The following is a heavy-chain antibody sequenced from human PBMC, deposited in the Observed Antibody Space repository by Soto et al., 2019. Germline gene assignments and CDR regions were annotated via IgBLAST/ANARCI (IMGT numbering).Heavy chain of an antibody. J-gene: IGHJ3*02. V-gene: IGHV3-23*01. D-gene: IGHD2-8*01. CDR2: ISVSGGIT. CDR3: AKPSCTYGDACDI. Sequence: WGSLRLSCAASGFTLRSYDMSWVRQASGKGLEWVSGISVSGGITNYADSVKGRFTISRDNSKNTLYLQVNSLRADDTAVYYCAKPSCTYGDACDIWGHWSMV. CDR1: GFTLRSYD.